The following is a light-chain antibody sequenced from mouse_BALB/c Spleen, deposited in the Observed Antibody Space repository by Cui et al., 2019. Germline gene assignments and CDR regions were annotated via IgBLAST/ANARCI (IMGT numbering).Light chain of an antibody. CDR1: SSVSY. Sequence: QIVLSQSPAILSASPGEKVTMNCRLSSSVSYMHWYQQKPGPSPKPLIYATSNLASGVPARFSGSGSGTYFSLTISRVEAEDAATYYCQQWSSNPLTFGAGTKLELK. J-gene: IGKJ5*01. CDR3: QQWSSNPLT. CDR2: ATS. V-gene: IGKV4-72*01.